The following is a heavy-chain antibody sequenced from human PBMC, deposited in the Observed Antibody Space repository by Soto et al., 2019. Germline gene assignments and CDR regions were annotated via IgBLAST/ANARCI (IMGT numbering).Heavy chain of an antibody. J-gene: IGHJ3*02. Sequence: SETLSLTCTVSGGSISSSSYYWGWIRQPPGKGLEWIGSIYYSGSNYYKPSLKSRVTISVDTSKNQFSLKLNSVTAADTAVYFCARRFLTYYYYSSGDDAFDIWGQGTMVT. CDR1: GGSISSSSYY. CDR3: ARRFLTYYYYSSGDDAFDI. CDR2: IYYSGSN. D-gene: IGHD3-22*01. V-gene: IGHV4-39*01.